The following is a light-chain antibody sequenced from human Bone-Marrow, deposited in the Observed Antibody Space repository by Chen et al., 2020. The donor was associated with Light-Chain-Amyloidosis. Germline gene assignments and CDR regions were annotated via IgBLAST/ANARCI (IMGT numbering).Light chain of an antibody. CDR2: DDS. CDR1: NIGSTS. Sequence: SYVLTQPSSVSVAPGQTATIACVGNNIGSTSAHWYQQTPGQAPLLVVYDDSDRPSGIPERFAGSNSGTTATLTISRVEAGDEADYYCQVWDRSSDRPVFGGGTKLTVL. CDR3: QVWDRSSDRPV. V-gene: IGLV3-21*02. J-gene: IGLJ3*02.